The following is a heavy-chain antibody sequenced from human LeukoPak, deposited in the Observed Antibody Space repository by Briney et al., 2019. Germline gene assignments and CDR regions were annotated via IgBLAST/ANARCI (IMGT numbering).Heavy chain of an antibody. CDR3: VTYYYGSSAPKRNY. D-gene: IGHD3-22*01. J-gene: IGHJ4*02. V-gene: IGHV4-34*01. CDR2: ISHSGST. CDR1: GGSFGDYF. Sequence: MASETLSLTCAVYGGSFGDYFWSWIRQPPGKGLEWIGEISHSGSTTYNPSLRSRVTISGDTSKKQFSLKLSSVTAADTAVYYCVTYYYGSSAPKRNYWGQGILVTVSS.